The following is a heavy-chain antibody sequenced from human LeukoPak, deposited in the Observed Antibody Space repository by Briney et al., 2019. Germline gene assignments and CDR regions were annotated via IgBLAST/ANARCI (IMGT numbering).Heavy chain of an antibody. D-gene: IGHD5-18*01. Sequence: SVKVSCKASGGTFSSYAISWVRQAPGQGLERMGGIIPIFGTANYAQKFQGRVTITRDTSASTAYMELSSLRSEDTAVYYCERERYSYGYLFDYWGQGTLVTVSS. CDR3: ERERYSYGYLFDY. CDR1: GGTFSSYA. CDR2: IIPIFGTA. J-gene: IGHJ4*02. V-gene: IGHV1-69*05.